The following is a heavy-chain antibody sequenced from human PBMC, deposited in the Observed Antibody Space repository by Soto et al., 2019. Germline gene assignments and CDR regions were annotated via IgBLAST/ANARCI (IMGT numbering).Heavy chain of an antibody. Sequence: EVQLVESGGGLVQPGRSLRLSCAASGFTVDDYAMHWVRQAPGKGLEWVSGISWNSETIDYADSVKGRFTISRDNAKSSLFLQMNSLRPDDTALYYCAKDMKWGGMTTIHYFDSLGQGTLVTVSS. J-gene: IGHJ4*02. D-gene: IGHD4-17*01. CDR3: AKDMKWGGMTTIHYFDS. V-gene: IGHV3-9*01. CDR2: ISWNSETI. CDR1: GFTVDDYA.